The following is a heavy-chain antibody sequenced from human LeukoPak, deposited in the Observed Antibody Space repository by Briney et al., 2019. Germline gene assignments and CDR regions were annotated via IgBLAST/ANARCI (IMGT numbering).Heavy chain of an antibody. Sequence: GGSLRLSCAASGFTFSRYDLSWVRQAPGKGLEWVSSIDPSSTYIYYADSVKGRFTISRDNAQNSLYLQMNSLRAEDTAVYYCTRGSYGDYEYWGQGTLVTVPS. V-gene: IGHV3-21*01. J-gene: IGHJ4*02. CDR1: GFTFSRYD. D-gene: IGHD4-17*01. CDR3: TRGSYGDYEY. CDR2: IDPSSTYI.